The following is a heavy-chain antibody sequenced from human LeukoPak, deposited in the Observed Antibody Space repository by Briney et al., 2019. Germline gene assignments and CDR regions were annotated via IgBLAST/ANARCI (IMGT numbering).Heavy chain of an antibody. CDR2: IKQDGSEK. CDR1: GFTFSSYW. Sequence: PGGSLRLSCAASGFTFSSYWMSWVRQAPGKGLEWVANIKQDGSEKYYVDSVKGRFTISRDNAKNSLYLQMNSLRAEDTAVYYCARAGNVGYCSSTSCYAGGGAAAGTGYWGQGTLVTVSS. D-gene: IGHD2-2*01. V-gene: IGHV3-7*01. J-gene: IGHJ4*02. CDR3: ARAGNVGYCSSTSCYAGGGAAAGTGY.